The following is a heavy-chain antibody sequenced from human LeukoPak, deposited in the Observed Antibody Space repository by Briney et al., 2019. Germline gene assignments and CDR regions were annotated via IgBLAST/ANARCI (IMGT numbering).Heavy chain of an antibody. D-gene: IGHD6-13*01. V-gene: IGHV1-8*01. CDR1: GYTFTSYD. Sequence: ASVKVSCKASGYTFTSYDINWVRQATGQGLEWMGWMNPNSGNTGYAQKFQGRVTMTRNTSISTAYMELSSLRSEDTAVYYCANMGSWYNYYYYGMDVWGQGTTVTVSS. CDR3: ANMGSWYNYYYYGMDV. CDR2: MNPNSGNT. J-gene: IGHJ6*02.